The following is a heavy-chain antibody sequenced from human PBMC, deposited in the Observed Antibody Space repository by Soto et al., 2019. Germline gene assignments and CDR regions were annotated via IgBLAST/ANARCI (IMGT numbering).Heavy chain of an antibody. CDR3: AREVVNSGYVHNWFDP. J-gene: IGHJ5*02. D-gene: IGHD5-12*01. CDR1: GGTFSSYA. Sequence: QVQLVQSGAEVKKPGSSVKVSCKASGGTFSSYAISWVRQAPGQGLEWMGGIIPIFGTANSAQKFQGRVTITAEESRSTAYMELSSLSSEDTAVYYCAREVVNSGYVHNWFDPWGQGTVVTVSS. CDR2: IIPIFGTA. V-gene: IGHV1-69*01.